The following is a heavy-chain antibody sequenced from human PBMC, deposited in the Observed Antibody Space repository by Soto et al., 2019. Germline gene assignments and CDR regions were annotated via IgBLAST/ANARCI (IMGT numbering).Heavy chain of an antibody. CDR1: GGTFSSYA. V-gene: IGHV1-69*12. CDR3: AKCERQWLVRSFDY. J-gene: IGHJ4*02. CDR2: IIPIFSTA. D-gene: IGHD6-19*01. Sequence: QVQLVQSGAEVKKPGSSVKVSCKASGGTFSSYAISWVRQAPGQGLEWMGGIIPIFSTANYAQKFQGRSTITADESTSTAQKELSRQSSEDTAVYYGAKCERQWLVRSFDYLGQGTQVTVSS.